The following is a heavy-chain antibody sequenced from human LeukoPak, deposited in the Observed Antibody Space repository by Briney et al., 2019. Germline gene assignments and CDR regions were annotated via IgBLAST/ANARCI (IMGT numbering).Heavy chain of an antibody. V-gene: IGHV4-30-2*01. CDR3: ARGGAARPWPFDP. Sequence: KASETLSLTCTVSGGSISSGGYSWSWIRQPPGKGLEWIGYIYHSGSTYYNPSLKSRVTISVDRSKNQFSLKLSSVTAADTAVYYCARGGAARPWPFDPWGQGTLVTVSS. D-gene: IGHD6-6*01. J-gene: IGHJ5*02. CDR1: GGSISSGGYS. CDR2: IYHSGST.